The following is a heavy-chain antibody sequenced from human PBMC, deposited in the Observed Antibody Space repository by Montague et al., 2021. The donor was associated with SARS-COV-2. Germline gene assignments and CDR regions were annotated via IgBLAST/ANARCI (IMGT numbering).Heavy chain of an antibody. J-gene: IGHJ4*02. CDR2: IYHDGST. CDR3: ARFTSTGSGSYYIFDY. D-gene: IGHD1-26*01. Sequence: SETLSLTCTVSGGGSISSSHWWSWVRQPPGKGLEWIGEIYHDGSTNYNPSLKSRLTISVDESKNQFSLKLSSATAADTAVYYCARFTSTGSGSYYIFDYWGQGTLVTVSS. CDR1: GGGSISSSHW. V-gene: IGHV4-4*02.